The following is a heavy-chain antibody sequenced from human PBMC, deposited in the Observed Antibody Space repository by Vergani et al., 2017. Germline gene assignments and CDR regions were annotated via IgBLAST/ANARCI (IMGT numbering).Heavy chain of an antibody. Sequence: QVQLVQYGAEVKKPGASVKVSCKASGYTFTGYYMHWVRQDTGQGLEWMGWINPNSGGTNYAQKFQGRVTMTRDTSISTAYMELSRLRSDGTAVYYCARDQGGETQPGAFDIWGQGTMVTVSS. CDR1: GYTFTGYY. CDR2: INPNSGGT. CDR3: ARDQGGETQPGAFDI. D-gene: IGHD1-26*01. V-gene: IGHV1-2*02. J-gene: IGHJ3*02.